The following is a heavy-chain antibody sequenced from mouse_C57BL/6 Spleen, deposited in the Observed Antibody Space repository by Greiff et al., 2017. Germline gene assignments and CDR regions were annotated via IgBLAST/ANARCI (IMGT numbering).Heavy chain of an antibody. J-gene: IGHJ2*01. CDR2: INPNNGGT. V-gene: IGHV1-18*01. CDR1: GYTFTDYN. CDR3: ARSTMVTTRYFDY. Sequence: VQLKQSGPELVKPGASVKIPCKASGYTFTDYNMDWVKQSHGKSLEWIGDINPNNGGTIYNQKFKGKATLTVDKSSSTAYMELRSLTSEDTAVYYCARSTMVTTRYFDYWGQGTTLTVSS. D-gene: IGHD2-2*01.